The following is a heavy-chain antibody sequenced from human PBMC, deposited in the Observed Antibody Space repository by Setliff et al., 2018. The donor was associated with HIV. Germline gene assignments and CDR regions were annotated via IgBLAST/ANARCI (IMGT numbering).Heavy chain of an antibody. Sequence: SGPTLVNPTQTLTLTCTFSGFSLSTSGVGVGWIRQPPGKALEWLAVIYWDDDKRYSPSLKSRVTITKDTSKNQVVPTMTNMDPMDTATYYCAHIVRSGWYPGDMDVWGQGTPVTVSS. D-gene: IGHD6-19*01. V-gene: IGHV2-5*02. CDR2: IYWDDDK. CDR3: AHIVRSGWYPGDMDV. J-gene: IGHJ6*02. CDR1: GFSLSTSGVG.